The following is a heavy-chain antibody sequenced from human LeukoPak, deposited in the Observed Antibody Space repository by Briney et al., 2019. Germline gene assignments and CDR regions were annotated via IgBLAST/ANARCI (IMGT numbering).Heavy chain of an antibody. D-gene: IGHD1-26*01. Sequence: PGGSLRLSCAASGFTFSSYAMHWVRQAPGKGLEWVAVISYDGSNKYYADSVKGRFTISRDNSKNTLYLQMNSLRAEDTAVYYCARDPVGARDTGWGFDYWGQGTLVTVSS. CDR3: ARDPVGARDTGWGFDY. CDR2: ISYDGSNK. CDR1: GFTFSSYA. J-gene: IGHJ4*02. V-gene: IGHV3-30-3*01.